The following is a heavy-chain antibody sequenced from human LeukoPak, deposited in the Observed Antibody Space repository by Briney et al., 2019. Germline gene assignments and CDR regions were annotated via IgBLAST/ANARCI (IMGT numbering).Heavy chain of an antibody. CDR1: GFTFSSYE. CDR2: IGSSGGSR. Sequence: HGGSLRLSCAASGFTFSSYEMDWVRRAPGKGLEWVSYIGSSGGSRYYADSVKGRFTSSRDNAKNSLYLQMNSLRVEDTAVYYCAREDGDAFDIWGQGTVVSVSS. D-gene: IGHD5-24*01. V-gene: IGHV3-48*03. J-gene: IGHJ3*02. CDR3: AREDGDAFDI.